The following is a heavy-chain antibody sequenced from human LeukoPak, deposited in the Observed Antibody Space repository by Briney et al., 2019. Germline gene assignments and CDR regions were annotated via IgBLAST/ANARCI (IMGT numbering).Heavy chain of an antibody. Sequence: ASVKLSCEASGYTFTGYYMHWVRQAPGQGLELMGRINPNSGGTNYAQKFQGRVTMTRDTSISTAYMELSRLRSDDTAVYYCARVPTAMPGYWGQGTLVTVSS. CDR1: GYTFTGYY. CDR2: INPNSGGT. V-gene: IGHV1-2*06. J-gene: IGHJ4*02. CDR3: ARVPTAMPGY. D-gene: IGHD5-18*01.